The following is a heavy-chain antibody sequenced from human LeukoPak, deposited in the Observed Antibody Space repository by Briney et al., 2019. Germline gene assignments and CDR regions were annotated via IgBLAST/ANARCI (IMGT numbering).Heavy chain of an antibody. J-gene: IGHJ4*02. CDR2: ISYDGSNK. D-gene: IGHD5-18*01. CDR1: GFTFSSYA. V-gene: IGHV3-30-3*01. Sequence: GGSLRLSCAASGFTFSSYAMHWVRQAPGKGLKWVAVISYDGSNKYYADSVKGRFTISRDNSKNTLYLQMNSLRAEDTAVYYCPTWIQLRGFDYWGQGTLVTVSS. CDR3: PTWIQLRGFDY.